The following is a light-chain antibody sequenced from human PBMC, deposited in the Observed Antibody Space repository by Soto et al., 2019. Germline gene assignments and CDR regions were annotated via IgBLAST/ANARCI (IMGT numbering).Light chain of an antibody. CDR1: KSDIGVYDF. CDR3: KSYAGSNTYV. V-gene: IGLV2-8*01. Sequence: SASGSPGQSVTISCTGTKSDIGVYDFVSWYQHHPGKAPRLIIYEVVQRPSGVPDRFSGSKSGNTASLTVSGLQAADEADYFCKSYAGSNTYVFGSGTKVTVL. CDR2: EVV. J-gene: IGLJ1*01.